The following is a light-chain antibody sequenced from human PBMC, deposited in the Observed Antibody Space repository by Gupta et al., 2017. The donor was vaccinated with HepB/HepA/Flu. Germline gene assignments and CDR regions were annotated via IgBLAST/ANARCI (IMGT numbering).Light chain of an antibody. CDR3: QQYDNLPLT. CDR2: DAS. CDR1: QDISNY. J-gene: IGKJ4*01. Sequence: DIQITQSPSSLSASVRDRVTITCQASQDISNYLNWYQVKPGKAPKLLIYDASNLETGVPSRFRGSGSGTHFTFTISSLQPEDIATYYCQQYDNLPLTFGGGTKVEIK. V-gene: IGKV1-33*01.